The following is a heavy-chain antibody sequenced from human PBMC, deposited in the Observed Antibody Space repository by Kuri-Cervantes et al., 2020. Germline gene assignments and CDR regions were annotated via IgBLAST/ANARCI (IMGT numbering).Heavy chain of an antibody. CDR1: GYTFTSYG. V-gene: IGHV1-18*01. Sequence: ASVKVSCKASGYTFTSYGISWVRQAPGQGLEWMGWISAYNGNTNYAQKFQGRVTMARDTSINTAYMELRRLRSDDTAVYYCARGVEGFLDYFNYWGQGTLVTVSS. CDR3: ARGVEGFLDYFNY. D-gene: IGHD2-15*01. J-gene: IGHJ4*02. CDR2: ISAYNGNT.